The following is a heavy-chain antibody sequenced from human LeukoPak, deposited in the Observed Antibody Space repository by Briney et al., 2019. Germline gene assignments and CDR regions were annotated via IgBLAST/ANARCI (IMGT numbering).Heavy chain of an antibody. CDR3: AKGDNYYDSSGYYHVRALFDY. D-gene: IGHD3-22*01. J-gene: IGHJ4*02. CDR2: TSYNGNNK. V-gene: IGHV3-30*04. CDR1: GFTFSSYA. Sequence: PGRSLRLSCVATGFTFSSYAMHWVRQAPGKGLEWVAGTSYNGNNKFYADSVKGRFSISRDNSKYTLYLQMDSLRAEDTAVYYCAKGDNYYDSSGYYHVRALFDYWGQGALVTVSS.